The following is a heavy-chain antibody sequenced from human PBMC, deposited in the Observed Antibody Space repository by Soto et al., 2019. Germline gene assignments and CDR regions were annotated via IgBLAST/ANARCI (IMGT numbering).Heavy chain of an antibody. D-gene: IGHD2-15*01. CDR2: ISGYNGNT. CDR3: ARDLVGQIVDY. V-gene: IGHV1-18*01. CDR1: GYTFTSYG. J-gene: IGHJ4*02. Sequence: QVQLVQSGAEVKKPGASVKVSCKHSGYTFTSYGISWVRQAPGQGLEWMGWISGYNGNTKYAQKLQGRVTMTTDTSTSTAYMELRSLRSGDTSVYYCARDLVGQIVDYWGQGTLVTVSS.